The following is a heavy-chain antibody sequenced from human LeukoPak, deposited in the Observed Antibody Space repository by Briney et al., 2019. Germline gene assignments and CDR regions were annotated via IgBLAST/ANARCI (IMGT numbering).Heavy chain of an antibody. Sequence: ASVKVSCKASGYTFTRYDNNWVRQAPGQGLEWMGWMNPNSGNTGYAQKLQGRVTMTRNTSISTAYMELSSLRSEDTAVYYCARKTMVRANWFDPWGQGTLVTVSS. D-gene: IGHD3-10*01. CDR2: MNPNSGNT. V-gene: IGHV1-8*01. J-gene: IGHJ5*02. CDR3: ARKTMVRANWFDP. CDR1: GYTFTRYD.